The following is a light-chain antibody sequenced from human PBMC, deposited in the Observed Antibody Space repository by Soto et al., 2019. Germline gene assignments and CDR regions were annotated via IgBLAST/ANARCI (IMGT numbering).Light chain of an antibody. V-gene: IGKV3-15*01. CDR3: QQYYNWFHHT. Sequence: EIVMTQSPATLSVSLGESATLSCRASQSVVTNLAWYKQTPGQAPRLVIYAASKRATGIPARYSGSRSETEFKRTNQCMQCEDFGVYYRQQYYNWFHHTFGQGTKLEIK. CDR1: QSVVTN. J-gene: IGKJ2*01. CDR2: AAS.